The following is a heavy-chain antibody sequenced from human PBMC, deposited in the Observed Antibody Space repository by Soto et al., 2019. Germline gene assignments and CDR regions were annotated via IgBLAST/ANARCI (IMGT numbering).Heavy chain of an antibody. CDR2: IYTSGST. J-gene: IGHJ3*02. V-gene: IGHV4-4*07. Sequence: PSETLSLTCTASGGSINYYYWSWIRQPAGKGLEWIGRIYTSGSTNYNPSLKSRVTMSVDTSKNQFSLKLSSVTAADTAVYYCARVFRLYDSSGYYKGDAFDIWGQGTMVTVSS. D-gene: IGHD3-22*01. CDR3: ARVFRLYDSSGYYKGDAFDI. CDR1: GGSINYYY.